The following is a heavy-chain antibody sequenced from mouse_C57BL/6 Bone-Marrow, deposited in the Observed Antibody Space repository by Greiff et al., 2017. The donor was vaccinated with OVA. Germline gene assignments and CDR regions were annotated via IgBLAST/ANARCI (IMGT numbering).Heavy chain of an antibody. CDR1: GYSITSGYD. J-gene: IGHJ4*01. Sequence: EVQLQQSGPGMVKPSQSLSLTCTVTGYSITSGYDWHWIRHFPGNKLEWMGYISYSGSTNYNPSLKSRISITHDTSKNHFFLTLNSVTTEDTATYYCAREGAYYFSMDYWGQGTSVTVSS. D-gene: IGHD3-1*01. CDR2: ISYSGST. V-gene: IGHV3-1*01. CDR3: AREGAYYFSMDY.